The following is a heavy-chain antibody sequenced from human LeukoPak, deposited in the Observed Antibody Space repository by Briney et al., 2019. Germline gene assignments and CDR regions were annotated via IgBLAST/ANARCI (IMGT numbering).Heavy chain of an antibody. D-gene: IGHD6-13*01. V-gene: IGHV3-48*02. J-gene: IGHJ3*02. Sequence: GGSLRLSCAASGFSFGSYAMSWVRQAPGKGLEWVSYISSSSSTIYYADSVKGRFTISRDNAKNSLYLQMNSLRDEDTAVYYCASDPGEQQLVRAFDIWGQGTMVTVSS. CDR1: GFSFGSYA. CDR3: ASDPGEQQLVRAFDI. CDR2: ISSSSSTI.